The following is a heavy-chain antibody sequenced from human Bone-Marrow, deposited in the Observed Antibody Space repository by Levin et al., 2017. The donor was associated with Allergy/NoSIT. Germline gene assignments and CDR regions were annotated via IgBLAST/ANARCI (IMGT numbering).Heavy chain of an antibody. V-gene: IGHV3-23*01. CDR3: AKYPIVGAITSGYWYFDR. D-gene: IGHD1-26*01. Sequence: GGSLRLSCAASGFTFSSYAMSWVRQVPGKGLEWVSAISGSGGSTYYADSVKGRFTISRDNSKNTLFLQMNSLRAEDAAVYYCAKYPIVGAITSGYWYFDRWGRGSLVTVSS. J-gene: IGHJ2*01. CDR2: ISGSGGST. CDR1: GFTFSSYA.